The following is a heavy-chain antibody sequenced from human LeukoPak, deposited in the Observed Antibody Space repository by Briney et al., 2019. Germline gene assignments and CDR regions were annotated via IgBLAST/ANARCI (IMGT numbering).Heavy chain of an antibody. CDR3: AKGSYSGYDFVY. CDR1: GFTVSSHF. J-gene: IGHJ4*02. Sequence: PGGSLRLSCAASGFTVSSHFMSWVRQAPGKGLEWVSAISGSGGSTYYADSVKGRFTISRDNSKNTLHLQMNSLRAEDTAVYYCAKGSYSGYDFVYWGQGTLVIVSS. D-gene: IGHD5-12*01. V-gene: IGHV3-23*01. CDR2: ISGSGGST.